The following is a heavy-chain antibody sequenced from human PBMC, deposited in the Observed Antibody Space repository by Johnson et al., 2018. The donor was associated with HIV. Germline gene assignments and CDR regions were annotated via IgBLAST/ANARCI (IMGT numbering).Heavy chain of an antibody. D-gene: IGHD5-12*01. CDR3: AKGKHIVATTDALDI. J-gene: IGHJ3*02. CDR2: ISYDGSNK. Sequence: QVQLVESGGGVVQPGRSLRLSCAASGFTFSSYAMHWVRQAPGKGLEWVAVISYDGSNKYYADSVKGRFTISRDNSKNTLYLQMNSLRAEDTAVYYCAKGKHIVATTDALDIWGQGTMVTVSS. V-gene: IGHV3-30*04. CDR1: GFTFSSYA.